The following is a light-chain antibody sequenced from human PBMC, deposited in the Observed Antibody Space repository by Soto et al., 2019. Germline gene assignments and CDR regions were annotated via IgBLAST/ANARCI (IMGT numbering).Light chain of an antibody. CDR3: KQRSNWVT. CDR1: QSVSSY. J-gene: IGKJ5*01. CDR2: DAS. V-gene: IGKV3-11*01. Sequence: DIVLTQSPATLSLSPGERATLSCRASQSVSSYLAWYQQKPGQAPRLLIYDASNRATGIQARFSGSGSGTDSTLTISSLEPEDFAVYYCKQRSNWVTFGQGTRLEIK.